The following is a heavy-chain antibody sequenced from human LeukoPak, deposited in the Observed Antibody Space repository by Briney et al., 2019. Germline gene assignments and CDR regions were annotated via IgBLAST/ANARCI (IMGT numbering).Heavy chain of an antibody. J-gene: IGHJ3*02. CDR2: IYISGST. CDR3: ARGDGSAHAFGT. Sequence: SETLSLTCTVSGGSISGNYYWSWMRQPAGKQLEWIGRIYISGSTNYNPSLKSRITISVDTSKNQFSLNLNSVTAADTAVYYCARGDGSAHAFGTWGQGTMVTVSS. CDR1: GGSISGNYY. V-gene: IGHV4-61*02. D-gene: IGHD3-10*01.